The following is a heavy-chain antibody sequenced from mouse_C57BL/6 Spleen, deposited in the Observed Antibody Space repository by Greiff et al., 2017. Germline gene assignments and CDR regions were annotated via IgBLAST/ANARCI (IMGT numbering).Heavy chain of an antibody. D-gene: IGHD2-4*01. Sequence: DVMLVESGGDLVKPGGSLKLSCAASGFTFSSYGMSWVRQTPDKRLEWVATISSGGSYTYYPDSVKGRFTISRDNAKNTLYLQMSSLKSEDTAMYYCAGYDYGVVYWGQGTLVTVSA. J-gene: IGHJ3*01. V-gene: IGHV5-6*02. CDR3: AGYDYGVVY. CDR1: GFTFSSYG. CDR2: ISSGGSYT.